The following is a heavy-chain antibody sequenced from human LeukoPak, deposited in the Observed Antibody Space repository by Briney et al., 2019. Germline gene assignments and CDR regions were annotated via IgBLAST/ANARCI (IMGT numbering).Heavy chain of an antibody. D-gene: IGHD5-18*01. CDR3: AKENTALDY. J-gene: IGHJ4*02. V-gene: IGHV3-33*06. CDR2: IWYDGSNK. CDR1: GFSFSNYG. Sequence: GGSLRLPCAASGFSFSNYGMHWVRQAPDKGLEWVAVIWYDGSNKYYADSVKGRFTISRDNSKNTLYLQMNSLRAEDTAVYYCAKENTALDYWGQGTLVTVSS.